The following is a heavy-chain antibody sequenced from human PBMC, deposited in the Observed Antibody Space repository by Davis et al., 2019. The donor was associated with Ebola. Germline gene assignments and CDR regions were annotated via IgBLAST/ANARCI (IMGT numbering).Heavy chain of an antibody. V-gene: IGHV1-69*05. Sequence: SVKVSCKASRGTFSSYSITWVRQAPGQGLEWMGGIIPIFGTANYAQKLQGRVTMTTDTSTSTAYMELRSLRSDDTAVYYCAREDTATDLDYWGQGTLVTVSS. CDR3: AREDTATDLDY. J-gene: IGHJ4*02. CDR1: RGTFSSYS. D-gene: IGHD5-18*01. CDR2: IIPIFGTA.